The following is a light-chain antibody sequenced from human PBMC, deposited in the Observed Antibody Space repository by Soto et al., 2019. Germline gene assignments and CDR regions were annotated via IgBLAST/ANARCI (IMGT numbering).Light chain of an antibody. V-gene: IGLV1-44*01. CDR1: DSNIGSTA. CDR3: AAWDDDLHVGL. CDR2: SSN. J-gene: IGLJ3*02. Sequence: QAVVTQPPSVSATPGQGVTLSCSGGDSNIGSTAVNWYQQLPGTAPKLIIYSSNQRPSGVPDRISGSKSGTSASLAISGLQSEDEADYYCAAWDDDLHVGLFGGGTQLTVL.